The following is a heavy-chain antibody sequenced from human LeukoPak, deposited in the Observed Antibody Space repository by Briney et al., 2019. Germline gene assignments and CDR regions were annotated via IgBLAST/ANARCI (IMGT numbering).Heavy chain of an antibody. CDR2: IYTSGST. J-gene: IGHJ4*02. D-gene: IGHD6-19*01. V-gene: IGHV4-4*07. CDR3: AGVGSGGWYFDY. Sequence: SETLSLTCTVSGGSISSYYWSWIRQPAGKGLEWVGRIYTSGSTNYNPSLKSRVTMSVDTPKNQFSLKLSSVTAADTAVYYCAGVGSGGWYFDYWGQGTLVTVSS. CDR1: GGSISSYY.